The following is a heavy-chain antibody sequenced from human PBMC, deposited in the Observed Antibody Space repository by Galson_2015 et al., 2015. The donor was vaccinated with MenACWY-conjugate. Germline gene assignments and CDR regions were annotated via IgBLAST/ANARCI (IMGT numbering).Heavy chain of an antibody. CDR1: GFTFSNFA. CDR2: ISGSGGST. CDR3: AKAVGATMRAPYFDF. J-gene: IGHJ4*02. D-gene: IGHD1-26*01. V-gene: IGHV3-23*01. Sequence: SLRLSCAASGFTFSNFAMSWVRQAPGKGLEWVSAISGSGGSTYYADSVKGRFTISRDNSKNTLFLQMNSLRAEDTAVYYCAKAVGATMRAPYFDFWGQGTLVTVSS.